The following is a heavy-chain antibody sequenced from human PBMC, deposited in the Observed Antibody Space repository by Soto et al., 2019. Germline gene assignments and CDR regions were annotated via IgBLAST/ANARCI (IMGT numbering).Heavy chain of an antibody. V-gene: IGHV4-39*02. J-gene: IGHJ4*02. CDR1: GGSISSSSYY. CDR3: ARESRIQLWLDYFDY. D-gene: IGHD5-18*01. CDR2: IYYSGST. Sequence: PSETLSLTCTVSGGSISSSSYYWGWIRQPPGKGLEWIGSIYYSGSTYYNPSLKSRVTISVDTSKNQFSLKLSSVTAADTAVYYCARESRIQLWLDYFDYWGQGTLVTVSS.